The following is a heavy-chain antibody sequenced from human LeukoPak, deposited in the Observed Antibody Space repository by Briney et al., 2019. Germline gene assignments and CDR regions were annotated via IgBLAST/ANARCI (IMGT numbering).Heavy chain of an antibody. Sequence: SETLSLTCAVYGGSFSGYYWSWIRQPPGKGLEWIGEINHSGSTNYNPSLKSRVTISVDTSKNQFSLKLSSVTAADTAVYYCASSYSGYAFGYWGQGTLVTVSS. D-gene: IGHD5-12*01. V-gene: IGHV4-34*01. CDR2: INHSGST. CDR3: ASSYSGYAFGY. CDR1: GGSFSGYY. J-gene: IGHJ4*02.